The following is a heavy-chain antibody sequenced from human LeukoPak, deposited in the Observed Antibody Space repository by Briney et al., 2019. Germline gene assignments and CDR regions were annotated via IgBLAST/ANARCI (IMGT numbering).Heavy chain of an antibody. CDR2: IIPIFGTA. V-gene: IGHV1-69*05. J-gene: IGHJ6*03. CDR3: ARGRYYYMDV. Sequence: ASVKVSCKASGGTFSSYAISWVRQAPGQGLEWMGRIIPIFGTANYAQKFQGRVTITTDESTSTPYMELSSLRSEDTAVYYCARGRYYYMDVWGKGTTVTVCS. CDR1: GGTFSSYA. D-gene: IGHD3-10*01.